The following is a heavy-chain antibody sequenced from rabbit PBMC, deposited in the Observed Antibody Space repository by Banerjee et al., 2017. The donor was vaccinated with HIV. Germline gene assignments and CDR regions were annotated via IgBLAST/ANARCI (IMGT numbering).Heavy chain of an antibody. CDR2: IDTSSGST. Sequence: GDLVKPEGSLTLTCTASGFSFSSRYVMSWVRQAPGKGLEWIGCIDTSSGSTWYASWAKGRFTISRTSSTTVTLQMTSLTATDTATYFCARDDGSGYAPKLWGPGTLVTVS. CDR3: ARDDGSGYAPKL. CDR1: GFSFSSRYV. J-gene: IGHJ4*01. D-gene: IGHD1-1*01. V-gene: IGHV1S40*01.